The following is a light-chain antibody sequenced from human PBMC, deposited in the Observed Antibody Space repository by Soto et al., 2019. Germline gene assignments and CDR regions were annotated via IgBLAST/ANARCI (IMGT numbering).Light chain of an antibody. V-gene: IGKV1-5*01. Sequence: DIQMTQSPSTLPSSVGDRVAITCRASQSITNRLAWYQLKPGKAPKVLIYDALNLESGVPSRFSGSGYGTEFTLTIRSLQPDDFATYCCQHYGGMWKFGQGTKVAI. CDR2: DAL. J-gene: IGKJ1*01. CDR1: QSITNR. CDR3: QHYGGMWK.